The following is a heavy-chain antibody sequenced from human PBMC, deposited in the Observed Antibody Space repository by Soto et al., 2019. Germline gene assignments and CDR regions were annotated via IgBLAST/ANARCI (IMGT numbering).Heavy chain of an antibody. Sequence: QVQLVQSGAELRKPGASVKVSCKASGYSFIGHFMHWVRQAPGQGLEWMGWINPRSDATKYAQKLEGRVTMSKDASINTAYMDLSSLRSYDTAVYYCAGGFWSGHSSWYDPWGQGTLVTVSS. CDR1: GYSFIGHF. CDR2: INPRSDAT. CDR3: AGGFWSGHSSWYDP. J-gene: IGHJ5*02. D-gene: IGHD3-3*01. V-gene: IGHV1-2*02.